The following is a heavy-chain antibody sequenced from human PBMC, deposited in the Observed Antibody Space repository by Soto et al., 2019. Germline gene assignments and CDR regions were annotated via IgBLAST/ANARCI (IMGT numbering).Heavy chain of an antibody. D-gene: IGHD3-16*01. V-gene: IGHV1-18*01. CDR1: GYTFTRYG. CDR3: ARVDVYVTPSPQDV. CDR2: INTYNGNT. Sequence: QVQLVQSGAEVKNPGASVKVSCKASGYTFTRYGIGWARQAPGQGLDWMGWINTYNGNTNYAQNVQGRVTLTTDTSTSTAYMELRSLRSNDTAIYYCARVDVYVTPSPQDVWGQGTTVIVSS. J-gene: IGHJ6*02.